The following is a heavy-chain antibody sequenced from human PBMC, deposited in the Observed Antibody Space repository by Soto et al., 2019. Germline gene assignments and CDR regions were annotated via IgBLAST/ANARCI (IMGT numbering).Heavy chain of an antibody. V-gene: IGHV5-51*01. CDR1: GYSFTSYW. Sequence: PGASLKISCKGSGYSFTSYWIGWVRQMPGKGLEWMGIIYPGDSDTRYSPSFQGQVTISADKSISTAYLQWSSLKASDTAMYYCASTSRAAAGKDYNWFDPWGQGTLVTVSS. D-gene: IGHD6-13*01. J-gene: IGHJ5*02. CDR2: IYPGDSDT. CDR3: ASTSRAAAGKDYNWFDP.